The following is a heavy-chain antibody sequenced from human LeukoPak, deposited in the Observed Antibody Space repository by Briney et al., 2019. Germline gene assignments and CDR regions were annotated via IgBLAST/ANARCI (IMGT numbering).Heavy chain of an antibody. CDR1: GGSINNYY. Sequence: SETLSLTCTVSGGSINNYYWSWIRQPPGKGLEWIGYIYYSGSTAYNPSLRSRVTISVDASKSQFSLKLTAVTAADTAVYYCAGAQYQLSPRGQGTLVTVSS. J-gene: IGHJ5*02. V-gene: IGHV4-59*01. CDR3: AGAQYQLSP. CDR2: IYYSGST. D-gene: IGHD1-1*01.